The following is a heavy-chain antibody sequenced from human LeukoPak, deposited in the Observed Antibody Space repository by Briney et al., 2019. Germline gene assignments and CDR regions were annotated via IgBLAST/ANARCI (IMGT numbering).Heavy chain of an antibody. J-gene: IGHJ3*02. V-gene: IGHV6-1*01. CDR3: AKVIGYSYAWDAFDI. CDR1: GDSVCSNSAA. Sequence: SQTLSLTCAISGDSVCSNSAAWNWIRQSPSRGLEWLGRTYYRSKWYNDYAVSVKSRITISPDTSKNQFSLQLNSVTPEDTAVYYCAKVIGYSYAWDAFDIWGQGTMVTVSS. CDR2: TYYRSKWYN. D-gene: IGHD5-18*01.